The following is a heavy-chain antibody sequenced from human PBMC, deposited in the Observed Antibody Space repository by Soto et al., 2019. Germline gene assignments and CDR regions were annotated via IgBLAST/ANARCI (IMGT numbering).Heavy chain of an antibody. Sequence: LSLTCTVSGGSISSNYWTWIRQPPGKGLEWIGYVYNSGSTNYNPSLKSRVTISEDTSKSQFSLKVNSMTAADTAVHYCARYRREAVAGYTLDNWGQG. CDR3: ARYRREAVAGYTLDN. D-gene: IGHD6-13*01. V-gene: IGHV4-59*01. CDR2: VYNSGST. CDR1: GGSISSNY. J-gene: IGHJ1*01.